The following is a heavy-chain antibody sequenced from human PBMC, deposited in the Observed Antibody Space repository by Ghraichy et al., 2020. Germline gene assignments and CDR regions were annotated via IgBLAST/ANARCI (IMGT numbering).Heavy chain of an antibody. CDR2: IYNSGST. CDR3: ARDWRRYYDSSGDQAGYFDY. CDR1: GGSVSSDSYY. D-gene: IGHD3-22*01. J-gene: IGHJ4*02. Sequence: SETLSLTCTVSGGSVSSDSYYCSWIRQPPGKGLEWIGYIYNSGSTNYNPSLKSRVTISVDTSKNQFSLKLSSVTAADTAVYYCARDWRRYYDSSGDQAGYFDYWGQGTLVTVSS. V-gene: IGHV4-61*01.